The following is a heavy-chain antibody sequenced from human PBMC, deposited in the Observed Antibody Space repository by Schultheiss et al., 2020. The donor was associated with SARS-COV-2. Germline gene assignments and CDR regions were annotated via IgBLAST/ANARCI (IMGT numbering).Heavy chain of an antibody. V-gene: IGHV3-15*01. CDR3: EGSTGAFDI. CDR2: IKSKTDGGTT. Sequence: GGSLRLSCAASGFTFSSYAMHWVRQAPGKGLEWVGRIKSKTDGGTTDYAAPVKGRFTISRDDSKNTLYLQMNSLKTEDTAVYYCEGSTGAFDIWGQGTMVTVSS. J-gene: IGHJ3*02. CDR1: GFTFSSYA. D-gene: IGHD1-26*01.